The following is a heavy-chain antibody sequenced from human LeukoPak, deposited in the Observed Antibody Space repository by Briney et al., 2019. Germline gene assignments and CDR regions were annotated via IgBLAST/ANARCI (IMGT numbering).Heavy chain of an antibody. V-gene: IGHV3-21*01. CDR1: GFTFSSYS. Sequence: GGSLRLSCAASGFTFSSYSMNWVRQAPGKGLEWVSSISSSSSYIYYADSVKGRFTISRDNSENTLHLQMNSLRPEDTAIYYCARDPILVRGYFDYWGQGTLVTVSS. J-gene: IGHJ4*02. CDR2: ISSSSSYI. CDR3: ARDPILVRGYFDY. D-gene: IGHD3-10*01.